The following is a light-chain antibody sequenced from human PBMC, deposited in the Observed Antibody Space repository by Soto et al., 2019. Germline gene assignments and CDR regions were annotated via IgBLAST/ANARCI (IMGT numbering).Light chain of an antibody. CDR3: QSADNSGIYYV. V-gene: IGLV3-25*03. CDR1: ALPKQN. Sequence: SYELTQTPSVSVSPGQTARITCSGDALPKQNAYWYQQKPGQAPVLVIYKDIERPSGIPERFSGSSSGTTVTLNISRVQAEDEADYYCQSADNSGIYYVFGTGTKLTVL. CDR2: KDI. J-gene: IGLJ1*01.